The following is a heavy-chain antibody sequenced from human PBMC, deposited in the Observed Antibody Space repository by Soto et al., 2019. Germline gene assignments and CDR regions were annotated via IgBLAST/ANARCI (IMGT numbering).Heavy chain of an antibody. Sequence: SETLSLTCPVSGGSINSFYWTWIRQPPGKGLEWVGHIYYTGSTNYNPSLKSRVTISVDTSKNQFSLKLSSVTAADTAVYYCARRESGSFDYWGQGTLVTVSS. V-gene: IGHV4-59*01. CDR2: IYYTGST. CDR1: GGSINSFY. D-gene: IGHD1-26*01. J-gene: IGHJ4*02. CDR3: ARRESGSFDY.